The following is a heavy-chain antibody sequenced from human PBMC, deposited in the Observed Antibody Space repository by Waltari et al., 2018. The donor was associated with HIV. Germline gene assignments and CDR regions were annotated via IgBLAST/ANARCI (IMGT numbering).Heavy chain of an antibody. V-gene: IGHV3-15*01. CDR3: ATVGGGTRDF. J-gene: IGHJ4*02. Sequence: EVQLVESGGGLVKPGGSLRLSCTTSGFTVTDAWMGWVRQAPGGGREWVGRIKSQEDGGTTDYAAPVKGKFTISGDDSKNTVFLQMNSLKPEDTAVYYCATVGGGTRDFWGQGTLVIVSS. D-gene: IGHD3-16*01. CDR1: GFTVTDAW. CDR2: IKSQEDGGTT.